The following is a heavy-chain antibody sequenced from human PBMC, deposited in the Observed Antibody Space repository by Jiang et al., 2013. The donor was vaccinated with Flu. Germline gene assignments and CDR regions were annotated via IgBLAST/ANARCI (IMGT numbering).Heavy chain of an antibody. V-gene: IGHV3-48*02. CDR3: ARDQMYPRYFFDY. D-gene: IGHD2-2*01. CDR1: GFTFGSYS. J-gene: IGHJ4*02. Sequence: AAYGFTFGSYSMNWVRRAPGKGLEWISYISSGSTTISYADSVKGRFTISRDNARNSLFLQMNSLRDEDTAVYYCARDQMYPRYFFDYWGQGARVT. CDR2: ISSGSTTI.